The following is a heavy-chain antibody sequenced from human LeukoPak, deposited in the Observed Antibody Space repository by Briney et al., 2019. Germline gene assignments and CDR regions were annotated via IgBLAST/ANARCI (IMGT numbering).Heavy chain of an antibody. CDR1: GFTFTGSA. CDR3: TRAYYYDSSGYPTFDY. D-gene: IGHD3-22*01. CDR2: IRSKANSYAT. J-gene: IGHJ4*02. V-gene: IGHV3-73*01. Sequence: GGSLRLSCAASGFTFTGSAVHWVRQASGKGLEWVGLIRSKANSYATAYAASVKGRFTISRDDSKNTAYLQMNSLKTEDTAVYYCTRAYYYDSSGYPTFDYWGQGTLVTVSS.